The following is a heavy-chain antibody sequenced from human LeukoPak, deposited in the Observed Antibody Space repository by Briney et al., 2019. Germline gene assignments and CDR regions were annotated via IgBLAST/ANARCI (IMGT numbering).Heavy chain of an antibody. V-gene: IGHV3-30-3*01. CDR2: ISYDGSNK. CDR1: GFTFSSYA. D-gene: IGHD6-19*01. J-gene: IGHJ6*02. Sequence: GGSLRLSCAASGFTFSSYAMHWVRQAPGKGLEWVAVISYDGSNKYYADSVKGRFTISRDNSKNTLYLQMNSLRAEDTAVYYCASPTYSSGWYGRYYYGMDVWGQGTTVTVSS. CDR3: ASPTYSSGWYGRYYYGMDV.